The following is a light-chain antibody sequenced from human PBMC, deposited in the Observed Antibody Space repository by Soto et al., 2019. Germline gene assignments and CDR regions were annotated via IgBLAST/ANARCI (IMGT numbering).Light chain of an antibody. CDR3: QEYGTSRT. Sequence: EIVMTQSPATLSVSPGERATLSCRASQSLSKSYLAWYQQKPGQAPRLLIYSTSSRAAGIPDRFGGSGSGTDFTLTISRLEPEDFAVYYCQEYGTSRTFGQGAKVDIK. CDR1: QSLSKSY. J-gene: IGKJ1*01. V-gene: IGKV3-20*01. CDR2: STS.